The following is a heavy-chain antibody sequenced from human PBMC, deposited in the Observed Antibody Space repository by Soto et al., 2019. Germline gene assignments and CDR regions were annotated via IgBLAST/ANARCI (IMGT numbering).Heavy chain of an antibody. CDR2: VKHRPKDFGT. CDR1: AGSISTYF. J-gene: IGHJ5*02. Sequence: LSLTCTVSAGSISTYFWSWIRQPPGKGLEWVARVKHRPKDFGTEYAASVTGRFIISRDDSQKSLFLQMNSLKAEDTAIYYCVRNALGWFVPWGQGTLVTVSS. CDR3: VRNALGWFVP. V-gene: IGHV3-72*01. D-gene: IGHD7-27*01.